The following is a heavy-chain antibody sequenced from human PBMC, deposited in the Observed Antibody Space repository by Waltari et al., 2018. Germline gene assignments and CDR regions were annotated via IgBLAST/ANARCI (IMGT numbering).Heavy chain of an antibody. J-gene: IGHJ4*02. CDR1: GCSFSASW. CDR3: ARGSTGYVRVWDC. V-gene: IGHV3-7*03. CDR2: IKYDGSAT. D-gene: IGHD2-2*01. Sequence: EVQLMESGGGLVQPGGSLRLSCEASGCSFSASWMTWVRQAPGKGLEWVANIKYDGSATYHVDSVNGRFTISRDNAKNSLYLQMNDVSAEDTAIYYCARGSTGYVRVWDCWGQGTVVTVSS.